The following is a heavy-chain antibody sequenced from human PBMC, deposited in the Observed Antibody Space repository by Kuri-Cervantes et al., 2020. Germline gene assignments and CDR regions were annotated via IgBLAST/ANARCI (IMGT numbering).Heavy chain of an antibody. J-gene: IGHJ4*02. CDR1: GYSISSGYY. V-gene: IGHV4-61*01. D-gene: IGHD3-9*01. Sequence: SETLSLTCTVSGYSISSGYYWGWIRQPPGKGPEWIGYIYYSGSTNYNPSLESRVTISVDTSKNQFSLKLSSVTAADTAVYFCARATRGGTGYYYMFDSWGQGALVTVSS. CDR2: IYYSGST. CDR3: ARATRGGTGYYYMFDS.